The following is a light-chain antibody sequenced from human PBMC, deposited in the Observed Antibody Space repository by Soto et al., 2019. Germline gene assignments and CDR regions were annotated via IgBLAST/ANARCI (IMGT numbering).Light chain of an antibody. V-gene: IGLV2-23*01. Sequence: QSALTRRASVSGSPGQSITISCTGTSSDVGSYNLVSWYQQHPGKAPKLMIYEGSKRPSGVSNRFSGSKSGNTASLTISGLQAEDDADYYCCSYARSSTYVFGSGTKLTVL. CDR1: SSDVGSYNL. CDR3: CSYARSSTYV. J-gene: IGLJ1*01. CDR2: EGS.